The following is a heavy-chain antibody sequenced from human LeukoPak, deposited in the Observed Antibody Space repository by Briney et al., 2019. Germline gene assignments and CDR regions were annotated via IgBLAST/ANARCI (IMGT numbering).Heavy chain of an antibody. Sequence: GGSLRLSCATSGFSFSSYAMSWVRQAPGKGLEWVSPMSSSGDGRYYAASVRGRFTISRDTSRSTQYLQMNSLRAEDAAVYYCAKAPVTSCRGAFCYPFDYWGQGTLVTVSS. CDR1: GFSFSSYA. D-gene: IGHD2-15*01. V-gene: IGHV3-23*01. CDR2: MSSSGDGR. CDR3: AKAPVTSCRGAFCYPFDY. J-gene: IGHJ4*02.